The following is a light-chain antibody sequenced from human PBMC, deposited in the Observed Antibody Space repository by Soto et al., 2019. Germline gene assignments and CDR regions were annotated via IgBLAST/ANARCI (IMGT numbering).Light chain of an antibody. Sequence: EIVLTQSPGTLSLSPGERATLSCRASQSVTRYYLGWYQQKPGQPPRLLSYGASNRATGIPDRFSGSGSGTDFTLTISGLEPEDFGVYFCLHYGNSTPYTFGRGTKVEIK. CDR3: LHYGNSTPYT. V-gene: IGKV3-20*01. J-gene: IGKJ2*01. CDR1: QSVTRYY. CDR2: GAS.